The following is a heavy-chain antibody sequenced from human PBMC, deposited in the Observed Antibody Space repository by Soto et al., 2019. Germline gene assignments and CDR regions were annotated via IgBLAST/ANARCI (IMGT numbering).Heavy chain of an antibody. D-gene: IGHD5-18*01. CDR1: GYTFTGYY. CDR3: ARERLGSYGNNFDY. J-gene: IGHJ4*02. Sequence: GASVKVSCKASGYTFTGYYMHWVRQAPGQGLEWMGWINPNSGGTNYAQKFQGWVTMTRDTSISTAYMELSRLRSDDTAVYYCARERLGSYGNNFDYWGQGTLVTVSS. CDR2: INPNSGGT. V-gene: IGHV1-2*04.